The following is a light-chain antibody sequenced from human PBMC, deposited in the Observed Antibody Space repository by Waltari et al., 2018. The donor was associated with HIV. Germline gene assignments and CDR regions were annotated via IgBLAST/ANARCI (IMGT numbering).Light chain of an antibody. CDR2: YDD. CDR3: AAWDDSLNGQV. J-gene: IGLJ3*02. CDR1: SLPIGNNA. Sequence: QSVLTQPPSVSEAPRQRVTISCSGSSLPIGNNAVNWYQQPPGKAPKLLIYYDDLLPSGVSDRFSGSKSGTSASLAISGLQSEDEADYYCAAWDDSLNGQVFGGGTKLTVL. V-gene: IGLV1-36*01.